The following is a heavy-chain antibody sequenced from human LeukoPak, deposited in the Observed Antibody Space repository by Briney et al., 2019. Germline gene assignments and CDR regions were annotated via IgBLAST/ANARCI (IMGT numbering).Heavy chain of an antibody. Sequence: GGSLRLSCAASGFTFSSYGMHGVRQAPGKGLERVAVIWYDGSNKYYADSVKGRFTISRDNSKNTLYLQMNSLRAEDTAVYYCAKAKRPYYYDSSGPPSPWGQGTLVTVSS. CDR2: IWYDGSNK. CDR3: AKAKRPYYYDSSGPPSP. J-gene: IGHJ5*02. V-gene: IGHV3-33*06. CDR1: GFTFSSYG. D-gene: IGHD3-22*01.